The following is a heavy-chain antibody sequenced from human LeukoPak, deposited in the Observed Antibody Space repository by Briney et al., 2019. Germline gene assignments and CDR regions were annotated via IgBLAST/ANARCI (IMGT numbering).Heavy chain of an antibody. CDR3: ARGHWFYEY. CDR1: GITFSNYW. CDR2: MKYDGSEK. D-gene: IGHD3-9*01. V-gene: IGHV3-7*04. J-gene: IGHJ4*02. Sequence: GGSLRLSCSASGITFSNYWMTWVRQAPGKGLEWVAHMKYDGSEKDYVDSVRGRFTISRDNARNSLDLQMNSLRDEDTAVYYCARGHWFYEYWGQGILVTVSS.